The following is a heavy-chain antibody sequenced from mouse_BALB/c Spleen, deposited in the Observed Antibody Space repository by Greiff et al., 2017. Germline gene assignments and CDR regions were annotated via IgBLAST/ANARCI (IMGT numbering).Heavy chain of an antibody. CDR1: GYTFTDYY. J-gene: IGHJ4*01. CDR3: ARLEVGSAMDY. CDR2: IYPGSGNT. D-gene: IGHD1-1*02. Sequence: QVHVKQSGAELARPGASVKLSCKASGYTFTDYYINWVKQRTGQGLEWIGEIYPGSGNTYYNEKFKGKATLTADKSSSTAYMQLSSLTSEDSAVYFCARLEVGSAMDYWGQGTSVTVSS. V-gene: IGHV1-77*01.